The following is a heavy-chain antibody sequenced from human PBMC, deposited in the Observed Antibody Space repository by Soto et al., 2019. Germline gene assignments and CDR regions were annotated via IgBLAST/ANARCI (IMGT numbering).Heavy chain of an antibody. CDR2: ISGSGGST. CDR3: VLWPPYYFDY. Sequence: EVQLLESGGGLVQPGGSLRLSCAASGFTFSSYAMSWVRQAPWKGLEWVSVISGSGGSTYYPDSVKGRFTISRDNSKNTLYLQMNSLRAEDTAVYYCVLWPPYYFDYWGQGTLVTVSS. CDR1: GFTFSSYA. J-gene: IGHJ4*02. V-gene: IGHV3-23*01. D-gene: IGHD3-10*01.